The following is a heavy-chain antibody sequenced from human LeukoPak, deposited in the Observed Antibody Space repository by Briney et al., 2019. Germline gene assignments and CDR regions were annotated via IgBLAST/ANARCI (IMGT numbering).Heavy chain of an antibody. CDR2: TYYSGGT. CDR1: GDTISSSPYF. J-gene: IGHJ5*02. CDR3: ARTTSSWYGWFDP. Sequence: ASESLSLTCSVSGDTISSSPYFWGWIRQPPGKGLEGIGSTYYSGGTEANPSLKRRVPMSVDTSKNQFSLKLSSVTDADTAVYYCARTTSSWYGWFDPWGQGALVTVSS. V-gene: IGHV4-39*01. D-gene: IGHD6-13*01.